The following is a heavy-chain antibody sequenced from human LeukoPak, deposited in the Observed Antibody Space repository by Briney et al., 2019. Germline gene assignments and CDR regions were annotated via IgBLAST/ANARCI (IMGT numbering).Heavy chain of an antibody. Sequence: GGSLRLSCAASGFTFSSYEMNWVRQAPGKGLEWVPYISSSGSTIYYADSVKGRFTISRDNAKNSLYLQMNSLRAEDTAVYYCARVGLLLWFGELNNWGQGTLVTVSS. CDR2: ISSSGSTI. V-gene: IGHV3-48*03. CDR3: ARVGLLLWFGELNN. J-gene: IGHJ4*02. D-gene: IGHD3-10*01. CDR1: GFTFSSYE.